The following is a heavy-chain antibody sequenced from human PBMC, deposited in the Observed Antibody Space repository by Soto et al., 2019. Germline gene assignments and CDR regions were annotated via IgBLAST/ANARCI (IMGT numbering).Heavy chain of an antibody. J-gene: IGHJ3*02. D-gene: IGHD3-22*01. CDR2: IHTSGST. Sequence: SETLSLTCTVSGGSISSYYWSWIRQPAGKGLEWIGRIHTSGSTNYNPSLKSRVTMSVDTSKNQFSLKLSSVTAADTAVYYCARDAYYYDSSGYYPGNAFDIWGQGTMVTVSS. V-gene: IGHV4-4*07. CDR1: GGSISSYY. CDR3: ARDAYYYDSSGYYPGNAFDI.